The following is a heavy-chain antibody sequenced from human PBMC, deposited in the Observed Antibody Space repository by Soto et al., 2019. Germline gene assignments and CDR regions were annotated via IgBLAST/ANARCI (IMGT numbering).Heavy chain of an antibody. CDR3: AKGGWLDY. V-gene: IGHV3-23*01. CDR1: GFTFSIYT. D-gene: IGHD6-19*01. Sequence: EVQLSESGGGLVQPRGSLRLSCAASGFTFSIYTMTWVRQAPGKGLEWVSTIFNNADGTYYADSVKGRFTISRDNSKNTLFLQMNSLRFEDTAMYYCAKGGWLDYFGQGTVVTVSS. J-gene: IGHJ4*02. CDR2: IFNNADGT.